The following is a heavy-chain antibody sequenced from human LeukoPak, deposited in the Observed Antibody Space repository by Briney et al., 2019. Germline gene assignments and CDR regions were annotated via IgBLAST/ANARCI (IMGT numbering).Heavy chain of an antibody. Sequence: SETLSLTCTVSGGSIRSYYWTWIRQPPGKGLEWIGYMYYTGSTKYNPSLKSRVSISVDTSKNQCSLTLTSVTAADTAVYYCAAVVVSGTPYFDYWGQGTLVTVSS. CDR2: MYYTGST. V-gene: IGHV4-59*03. CDR1: GGSIRSYY. J-gene: IGHJ4*02. CDR3: AAVVVSGTPYFDY. D-gene: IGHD2-21*02.